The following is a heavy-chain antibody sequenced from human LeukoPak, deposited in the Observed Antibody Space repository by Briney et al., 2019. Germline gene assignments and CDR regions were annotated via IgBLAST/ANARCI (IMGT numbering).Heavy chain of an antibody. V-gene: IGHV3-33*01. D-gene: IGHD4-17*01. J-gene: IGHJ4*02. Sequence: HPGGSLRLSCAASGFTFSSYGMHWVRQAPGKGLEWVAVIWYDGSNKYYADSVKGRFTISRDNSKNTLYLQMNSLRAEDTAMYHCARGNDYGDFFDYWGQGTLVTVSS. CDR3: ARGNDYGDFFDY. CDR2: IWYDGSNK. CDR1: GFTFSSYG.